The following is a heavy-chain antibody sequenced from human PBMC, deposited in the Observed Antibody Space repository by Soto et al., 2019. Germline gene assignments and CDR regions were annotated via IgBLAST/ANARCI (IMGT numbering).Heavy chain of an antibody. D-gene: IGHD2-15*01. CDR3: ARDRTGRDVVVAATSGWFDP. Sequence: SETLSLTCTVSGGSISSGGYYWSWIRQHPGKGLEWIGYIYYSGSTYYNPSLKSRVTISVDTSKNQFSLKLSSVTAADTAVYYCARDRTGRDVVVAATSGWFDPWGQGTLVTVSS. V-gene: IGHV4-31*03. CDR2: IYYSGST. CDR1: GGSISSGGYY. J-gene: IGHJ5*02.